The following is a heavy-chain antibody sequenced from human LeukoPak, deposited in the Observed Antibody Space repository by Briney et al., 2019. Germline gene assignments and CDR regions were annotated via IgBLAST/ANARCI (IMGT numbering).Heavy chain of an antibody. V-gene: IGHV3-23*01. Sequence: GGSLRLSCAASGFTFSTYAMTRVRQPPGKGLEWVSGISSSGDTTYYADSVKGRFTISRDNSKNALYLQINSLRAEDTAVYYCAKSMYYDSTGDKKYYFEYWGQGTLVIVSS. J-gene: IGHJ4*02. D-gene: IGHD3-22*01. CDR2: ISSSGDTT. CDR3: AKSMYYDSTGDKKYYFEY. CDR1: GFTFSTYA.